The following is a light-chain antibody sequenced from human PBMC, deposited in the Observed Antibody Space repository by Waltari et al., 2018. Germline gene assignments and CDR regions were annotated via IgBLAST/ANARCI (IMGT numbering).Light chain of an antibody. CDR1: SSNIGNNY. CDR2: SNN. V-gene: IGLV1-47*01. J-gene: IGLJ3*02. CDR3: ATWDGSRRMV. Sequence: QSVLSQPPSASGTPGQRATISCSGSSSNIGNNYVYWYQQLPGTAPKLPNYSNNARPAGVPDRVAGSKSGTSAPLAINGLRSEDEADYYCATWDGSRRMVVGGGTELTVL.